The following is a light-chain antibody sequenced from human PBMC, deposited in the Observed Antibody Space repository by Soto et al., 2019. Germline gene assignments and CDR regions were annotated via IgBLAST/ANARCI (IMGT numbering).Light chain of an antibody. CDR3: QHFGNSLWT. J-gene: IGKJ1*01. CDR2: GTS. CDR1: QSVASRN. Sequence: IVLTQSPGTLSLSPGERATLSCRASQSVASRNLAWYQQKSGQAPRLLIYGTSSRAVHTPDRFSGSGSGTDFTLTISVLEPEDFAVYYCQHFGNSLWTFGQGTKVEI. V-gene: IGKV3-20*01.